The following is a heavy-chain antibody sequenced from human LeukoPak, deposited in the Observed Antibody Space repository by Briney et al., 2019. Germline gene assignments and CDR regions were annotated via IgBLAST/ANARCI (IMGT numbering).Heavy chain of an antibody. CDR2: ISWNSGGI. D-gene: IGHD6-19*01. J-gene: IGHJ4*02. CDR3: AKGKKMTVAGLFDY. V-gene: IGHV3-9*01. CDR1: GFTFDDYA. Sequence: GGSLRLSCAASGFTFDDYAMHWVRHAPGKRLEWVSGISWNSGGIGCADSVKGRFTISRDNAKNSLYLQMNSLRADDTALYYCAKGKKMTVAGLFDYWGQGTLVTVSS.